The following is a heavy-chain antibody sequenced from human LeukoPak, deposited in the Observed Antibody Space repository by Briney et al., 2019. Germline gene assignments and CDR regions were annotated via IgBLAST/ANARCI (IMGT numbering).Heavy chain of an antibody. J-gene: IGHJ3*02. Sequence: SETLSLTCTVSGGSISSGDYYWSWIRQPPGKGLEWSGYIYYSGSTYYNPSLKSRVTISVDTSKNQFSLKLSSVTAADTAVYYCAREASYDPLVAFDIWGQGTMVTVSS. V-gene: IGHV4-30-4*01. CDR3: AREASYDPLVAFDI. CDR2: IYYSGST. D-gene: IGHD5-12*01. CDR1: GGSISSGDYY.